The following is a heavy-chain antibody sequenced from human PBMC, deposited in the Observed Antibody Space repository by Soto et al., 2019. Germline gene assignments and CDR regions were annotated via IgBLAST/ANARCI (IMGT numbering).Heavy chain of an antibody. V-gene: IGHV1-18*01. D-gene: IGHD4-4*01. Sequence: ASVKVSCKASGYTFINYGFSWVRQAPGQGLEWMGWISDYNGNTKYAQKLQGRVTMTTDTSTSTAYMELRSLRSDDTAVYYCASDWDNDYSDRYYGMDVWGQGTTVAVAS. J-gene: IGHJ6*02. CDR1: GYTFINYG. CDR2: ISDYNGNT. CDR3: ASDWDNDYSDRYYGMDV.